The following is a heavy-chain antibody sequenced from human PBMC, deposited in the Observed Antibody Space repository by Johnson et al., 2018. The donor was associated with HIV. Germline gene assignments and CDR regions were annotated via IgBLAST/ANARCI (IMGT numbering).Heavy chain of an antibody. Sequence: QMLLVESGGGLVQPGGSLRLSCAASGFTFSRYAMSWVRQTPGKGLEWVALISDDGSNIYYADSVKGQLTISRDNSKNTLHLQMNSLRVEDTAMYYCARGPILEWLSGDGFDIWGQGTMVTVSS. CDR1: GFTFSRYA. D-gene: IGHD3-3*01. J-gene: IGHJ3*02. CDR2: ISDDGSNI. CDR3: ARGPILEWLSGDGFDI. V-gene: IGHV3-30-3*01.